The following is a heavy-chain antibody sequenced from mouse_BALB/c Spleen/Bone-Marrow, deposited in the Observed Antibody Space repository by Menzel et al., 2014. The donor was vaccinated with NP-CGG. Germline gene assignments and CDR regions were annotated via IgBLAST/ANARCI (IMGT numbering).Heavy chain of an antibody. Sequence: ESGPGLVKPSQTVSLTCTVTGISITTGNYRWSWIRQFPGNKLEWIGYIYYIGTITYNPSLTSRTTITRDTSKNQFFLEMIALTGENTATYCCARELCYFDYWGQGTTLAVSS. J-gene: IGHJ2*01. CDR1: GISITTGNYR. V-gene: IGHV3-5*02. CDR3: ARELCYFDY. CDR2: IYYIGTI.